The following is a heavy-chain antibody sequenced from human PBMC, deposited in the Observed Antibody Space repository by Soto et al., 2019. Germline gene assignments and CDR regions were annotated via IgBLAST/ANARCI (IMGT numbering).Heavy chain of an antibody. CDR1: GGSISSYY. CDR3: ASGRPGSSVGRSEYFQH. Sequence: SETLSLTCTVSGGSISSYYWSWIRQPPGKGLEWIGYIYYSGSTNYNPYLKSRVTISVDTSKNQFSLKLSSVTAADTAVYYCASGRPGSSVGRSEYFQHWGQGTLVTVSS. V-gene: IGHV4-59*01. D-gene: IGHD6-13*01. CDR2: IYYSGST. J-gene: IGHJ1*01.